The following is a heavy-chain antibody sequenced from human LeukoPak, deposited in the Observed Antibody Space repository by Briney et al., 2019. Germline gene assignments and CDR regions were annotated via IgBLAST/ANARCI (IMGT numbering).Heavy chain of an antibody. CDR2: IIPIFGTA. Sequence: ASVKVSCKASGGTFNSYAISWVRQAPGQGLECMGRIIPIFGTANYAQKFQGRVTITTDESTSTAYMELSSLRSEDTAVYYCAREGSSSSSGMSWGQGTLVTVSS. J-gene: IGHJ4*02. V-gene: IGHV1-69*05. CDR1: GGTFNSYA. CDR3: AREGSSSSSGMS. D-gene: IGHD6-6*01.